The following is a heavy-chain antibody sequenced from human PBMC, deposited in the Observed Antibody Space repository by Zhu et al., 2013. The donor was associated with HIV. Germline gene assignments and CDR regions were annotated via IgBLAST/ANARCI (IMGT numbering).Heavy chain of an antibody. D-gene: IGHD1-1*01. V-gene: IGHV1-69*06. CDR1: GSTFSNYA. CDR2: IDPRVSVTT. J-gene: IGHJ4*02. CDR3: AKDLTTGWSMDY. Sequence: QVQVVQSGAEVKKDLGSSMKVSCKASGSTFSNYAIHWVRQAPGQGLEWMGKIDPRVSVTTRYTRKFQGRLTLTLDTSTSTAYMQSSSLTSEDTAIYYCAKDLTTGWSMDYWGQGTLVTVSS.